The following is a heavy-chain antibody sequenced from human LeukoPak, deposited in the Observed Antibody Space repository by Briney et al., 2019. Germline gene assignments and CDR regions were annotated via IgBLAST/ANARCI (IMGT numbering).Heavy chain of an antibody. J-gene: IGHJ4*02. V-gene: IGHV4-4*07. CDR1: GASISVYY. CDR3: ARDESVRGAFDY. CDR2: IYTSGST. Sequence: SETRSLTCTVPGASISVYYWSCIRQPARKGLDWIGRIYTSGSTNYNPSLKSRVTMSVDTSKNQFSLKLSSVTAADTAVYYCARDESVRGAFDYWGQGTLVTVSS. D-gene: IGHD3-10*01.